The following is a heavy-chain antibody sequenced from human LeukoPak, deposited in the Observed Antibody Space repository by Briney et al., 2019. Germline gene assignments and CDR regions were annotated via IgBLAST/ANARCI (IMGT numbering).Heavy chain of an antibody. CDR3: ARDQYSNNLYLQR. CDR1: GFTVSSNY. J-gene: IGHJ1*01. CDR2: ISSVGST. Sequence: GGSLRLSCAASGFTVSSNYMSWVRQAPGKGLEWVSLISSVGSTYYADSVKGRFTISRDNSKNTLYLQMNSLRAEDTDVYYCARDQYSNNLYLQRLGQGTLVTVSS. D-gene: IGHD6-13*01. V-gene: IGHV3-53*01.